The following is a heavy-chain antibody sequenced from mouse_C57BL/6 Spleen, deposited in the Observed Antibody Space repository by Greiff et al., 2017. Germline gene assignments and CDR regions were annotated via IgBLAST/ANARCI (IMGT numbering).Heavy chain of an antibody. Sequence: QVQLKESGPGLVQPSQCLSITCTVSGFSFTSYGVHWVRQSPGKGLEWLGVIWSGGSTDYNAAFISRLSISKDNSKSQVFFKMNSLQADDTAIYYSARRSYGSSYEFAYWGQGTLVTVSA. CDR2: IWSGGST. CDR3: ARRSYGSSYEFAY. J-gene: IGHJ3*01. V-gene: IGHV2-2*01. CDR1: GFSFTSYG. D-gene: IGHD1-1*01.